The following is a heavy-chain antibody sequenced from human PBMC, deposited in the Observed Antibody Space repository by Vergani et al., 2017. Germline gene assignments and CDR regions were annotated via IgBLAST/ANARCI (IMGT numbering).Heavy chain of an antibody. D-gene: IGHD5-24*01. J-gene: IGHJ4*02. V-gene: IGHV3-23*01. CDR2: IKNTGDST. Sequence: EVQLLQSEGAVVQPGGSLRLSCVASVFTFSSHAMSWVRQGHVKGLEWVSIIKNTGDSTHYADSVKGRFTISRDNSKNTLYLQMNSLRVEDTAVYYCGRGSDNYNWGQGTLVTVSS. CDR3: GRGSDNYN. CDR1: VFTFSSHA.